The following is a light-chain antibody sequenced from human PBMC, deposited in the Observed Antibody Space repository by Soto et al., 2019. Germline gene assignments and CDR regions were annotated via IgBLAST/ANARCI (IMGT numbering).Light chain of an antibody. J-gene: IGKJ4*01. CDR3: QQYYSTPLT. Sequence: DIVMTQSPDSLAVSLGERATINCKSSQSVLYSSNNTNYLAWYQQKPGQPPKLLIYWASTRESGVPDRFSGSGYGTDFTLTISSLQAEDVAVYYCQQYYSTPLTFGGGTKVGIK. CDR2: WAS. V-gene: IGKV4-1*01. CDR1: QSVLYSSNNTNY.